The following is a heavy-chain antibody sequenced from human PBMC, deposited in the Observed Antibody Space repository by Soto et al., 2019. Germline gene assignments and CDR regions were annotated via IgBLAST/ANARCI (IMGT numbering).Heavy chain of an antibody. Sequence: ASVKVSCKASGYTFTSYAMHWVRQAPGQRLEWMGWINAGNGNTRYPQKFQGRVTITRDTSASTAYMELSSLRSEDTAVYYCARDFGDPYYYYMDVWGKGTTVTVSS. CDR2: INAGNGNT. CDR1: GYTFTSYA. CDR3: ARDFGDPYYYYMDV. V-gene: IGHV1-3*01. J-gene: IGHJ6*03. D-gene: IGHD3-10*01.